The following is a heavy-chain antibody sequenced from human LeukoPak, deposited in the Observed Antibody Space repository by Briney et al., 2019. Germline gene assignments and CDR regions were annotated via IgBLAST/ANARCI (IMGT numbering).Heavy chain of an antibody. CDR2: SYYSGNA. V-gene: IGHV4-31*03. CDR1: GVSFSSGGFY. CDR3: ARGVGWLDP. Sequence: PSETLSLTCTVSGVSFSSGGFYWNWIRQHPGKGPEWIGYSYYSGNASYNPSLKSRVTISVDTSKNQFSLRLSSVTAADTAIYYCARGVGWLDPWGQGTLVTVSS. D-gene: IGHD3-10*01. J-gene: IGHJ5*02.